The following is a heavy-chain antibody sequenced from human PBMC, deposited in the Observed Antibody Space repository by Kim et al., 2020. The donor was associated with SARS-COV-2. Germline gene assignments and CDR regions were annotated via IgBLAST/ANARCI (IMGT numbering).Heavy chain of an antibody. V-gene: IGHV1-46*01. Sequence: QKFQGRVTMTRDTSTSTVYMELSSLRSEDTAVYYCAGEGLAAAGTWWFDPWGQGTLVTVSS. D-gene: IGHD6-13*01. CDR3: AGEGLAAAGTWWFDP. J-gene: IGHJ5*02.